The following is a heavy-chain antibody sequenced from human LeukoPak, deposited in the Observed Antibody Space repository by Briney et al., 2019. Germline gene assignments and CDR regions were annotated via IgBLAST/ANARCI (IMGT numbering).Heavy chain of an antibody. Sequence: TAAGTLRLSCAASGGTFSNAWWSWVRQAPGKGLEWVGRIKNKSGGGTTDSAAHVKSRFTISRDDSKNMLYLQMNSLKTEDTAVYYCPTGGAAWDGMDVWGQGTTVTVSS. CDR3: PTGGAAWDGMDV. J-gene: IGHJ6*02. CDR2: IKNKSGGGTT. D-gene: IGHD1-26*01. CDR1: GGTFSNAW. V-gene: IGHV3-15*01.